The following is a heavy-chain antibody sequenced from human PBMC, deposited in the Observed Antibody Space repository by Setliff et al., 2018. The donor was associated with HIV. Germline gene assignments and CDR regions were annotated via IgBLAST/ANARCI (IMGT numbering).Heavy chain of an antibody. J-gene: IGHJ4*02. Sequence: GGSLRLSCVASGFTFKDFAMYWVRQAPGKGLEWVSAISYDGSRIHYADSVKGRFTISRDDSKNTLYLQVSSLRPEDTAVYHCASARIPTGGTSTSFDYWGQGTLVTVSS. V-gene: IGHV3-30*03. CDR2: ISYDGSRI. D-gene: IGHD1-1*01. CDR1: GFTFKDFA. CDR3: ASARIPTGGTSTSFDY.